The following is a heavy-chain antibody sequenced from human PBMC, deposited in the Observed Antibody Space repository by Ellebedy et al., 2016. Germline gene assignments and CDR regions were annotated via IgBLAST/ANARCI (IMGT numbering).Heavy chain of an antibody. D-gene: IGHD2-21*02. CDR1: GFTFSSYG. V-gene: IGHV3-30*18. Sequence: GESLKISXAASGFTFSSYGMHWVRQAPGKGLEWVAVISYDGSNKYYADSVKGRFTISRDNSKNTLYLQMNSLRAEDTAVYYCAKPAADCGGDCYNDGPNDYWGQGTLVTVSS. J-gene: IGHJ4*02. CDR3: AKPAADCGGDCYNDGPNDY. CDR2: ISYDGSNK.